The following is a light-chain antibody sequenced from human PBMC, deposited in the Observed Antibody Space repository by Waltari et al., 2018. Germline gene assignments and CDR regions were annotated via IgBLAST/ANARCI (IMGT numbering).Light chain of an antibody. CDR3: AAWDDSLSGFVV. Sequence: QSVLTKPPSESGTPGQRIIISCSGSSSNIGSNYVYCYQQLPGTAPKLLIYRNNQRPSGVPDRFSGSKSGTSASLAISGLRSEDEADYYCAAWDDSLSGFVVFGGGTKLTVL. CDR1: SSNIGSNY. V-gene: IGLV1-47*01. CDR2: RNN. J-gene: IGLJ2*01.